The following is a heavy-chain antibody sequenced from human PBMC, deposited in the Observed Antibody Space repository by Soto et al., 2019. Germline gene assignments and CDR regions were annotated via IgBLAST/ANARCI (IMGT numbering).Heavy chain of an antibody. CDR2: ISSSGSTI. CDR3: ARAPPYDFWSGYPFDY. V-gene: IGHV3-11*01. J-gene: IGHJ4*02. D-gene: IGHD3-3*01. CDR1: GFTFSDYY. Sequence: GGSLRLSCAASGFTFSDYYMSWIRQAPGKGLEWVSYISSSGSTIYYADSVKGRFTISRDNAKNSLYLQMNSLRAEDTAVYYCARAPPYDFWSGYPFDYWGQGTLVTVS.